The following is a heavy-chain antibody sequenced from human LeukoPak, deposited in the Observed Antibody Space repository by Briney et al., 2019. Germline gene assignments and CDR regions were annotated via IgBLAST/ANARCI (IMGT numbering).Heavy chain of an antibody. J-gene: IGHJ4*02. CDR1: GFTVSSNY. CDR2: ISGSGGST. D-gene: IGHD6-13*01. Sequence: GGSLRLSCAASGFTVSSNYMSWVRQAPGKGLEWVSAISGSGGSTYYADSVKGRFTISRDNSKNTLYLQMNSLRAEDTAVYYCAKDNWSSSHGIPHWGQGTLVTVSS. CDR3: AKDNWSSSHGIPH. V-gene: IGHV3-23*01.